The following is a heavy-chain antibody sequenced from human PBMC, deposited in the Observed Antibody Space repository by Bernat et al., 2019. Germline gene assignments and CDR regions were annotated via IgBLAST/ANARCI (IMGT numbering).Heavy chain of an antibody. CDR2: ISWNSVTI. Sequence: EVQLVESGGGLVQPGRSLRLSCAASGFTFDDYAMYWVRQVPGKGLEWVSGISWNSVTITYADSVNGRFTISRDNAKNSLYLQMNSLRAEDTAFYYCSKAVAAAVSYAFDIWGQGTMVTVSS. V-gene: IGHV3-9*01. D-gene: IGHD6-13*01. CDR1: GFTFDDYA. CDR3: SKAVAAAVSYAFDI. J-gene: IGHJ3*02.